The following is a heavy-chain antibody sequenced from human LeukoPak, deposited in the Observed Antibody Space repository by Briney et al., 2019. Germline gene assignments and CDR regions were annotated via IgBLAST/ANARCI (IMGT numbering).Heavy chain of an antibody. V-gene: IGHV4-59*08. D-gene: IGHD2-21*01. CDR1: GGSISSHY. J-gene: IGHJ5*02. Sequence: SETLSLTCTVSGGSISSHYWSWIRQPPGKGLEWIGYIYYSGSTNYNPSLKSRVTISVDTSKNQFSLKLSSVTAADTAVYYCARHMSDNLLAPRLNWFDPWGQGTLVTVSS. CDR3: ARHMSDNLLAPRLNWFDP. CDR2: IYYSGST.